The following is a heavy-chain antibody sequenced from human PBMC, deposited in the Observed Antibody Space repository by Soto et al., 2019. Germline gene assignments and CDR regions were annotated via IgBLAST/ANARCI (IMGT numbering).Heavy chain of an antibody. Sequence: EVQLLESGGGLVQPGGSLRLSCAASGFTFSSYAMSWVRQAPGKGLEWVSAISGSGGSTYYADSVKGRFTISRDNSKNTLYLQMNRLRAEDTVVYYCAKDSRYCSGGSCYLQYFQHWGQGTLVTVSS. CDR2: ISGSGGST. V-gene: IGHV3-23*01. D-gene: IGHD2-15*01. CDR3: AKDSRYCSGGSCYLQYFQH. J-gene: IGHJ1*01. CDR1: GFTFSSYA.